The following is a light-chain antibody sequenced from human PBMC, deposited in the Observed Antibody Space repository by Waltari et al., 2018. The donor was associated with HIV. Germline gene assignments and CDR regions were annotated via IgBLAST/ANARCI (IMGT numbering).Light chain of an antibody. CDR1: SSDVGGYDY. Sequence: QSALTQPPSASGSPGQSVTISCTGTSSDVGGYDYVSWYQQHPGKAPKLMISEVNKRPAGVPYRFSGSRSGNTASLTVSGLQAEDEAHYYCSSYAGRNTLLFGGGTKLTVL. J-gene: IGLJ2*01. CDR3: SSYAGRNTLL. V-gene: IGLV2-8*01. CDR2: EVN.